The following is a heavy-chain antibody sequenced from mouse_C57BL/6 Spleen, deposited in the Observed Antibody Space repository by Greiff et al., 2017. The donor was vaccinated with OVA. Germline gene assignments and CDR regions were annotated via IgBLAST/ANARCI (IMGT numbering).Heavy chain of an antibody. V-gene: IGHV1-53*01. J-gene: IGHJ3*01. CDR3: ARTGYDEAWFAY. CDR2: INPSNGGT. Sequence: QVQLQPPGTELVKPGASVKLSCKASGYTFTSYWMHWVKQRPGQGLEWIGNINPSNGGTNYNEKFKSKATLTVDKSSSTAYMQRSSLKSEDSAVYYCARTGYDEAWFAYWGKGTLVTVSA. CDR1: GYTFTSYW. D-gene: IGHD2-2*01.